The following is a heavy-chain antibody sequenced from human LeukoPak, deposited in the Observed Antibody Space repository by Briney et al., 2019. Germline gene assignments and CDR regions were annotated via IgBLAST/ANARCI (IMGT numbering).Heavy chain of an antibody. CDR3: ARAPGSTGWRQFDY. Sequence: GESLKISCKGSGYSFTNYLIAWVRQMPGKGLGWMGNIYPGDSDTRYSPYFQGQVTISVDKPISTAILRWSSRKASDPAMYYCARAPGSTGWRQFDYWGQGALVTVSS. V-gene: IGHV5-51*04. D-gene: IGHD2-8*02. CDR2: IYPGDSDT. CDR1: GYSFTNYL. J-gene: IGHJ4*02.